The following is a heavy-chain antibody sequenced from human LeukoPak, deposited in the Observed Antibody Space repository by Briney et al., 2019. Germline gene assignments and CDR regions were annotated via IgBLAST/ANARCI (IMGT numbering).Heavy chain of an antibody. CDR2: INHRGST. V-gene: IGHV4-34*01. CDR3: ARGSLFYGDSSAYFDY. J-gene: IGHJ4*02. D-gene: IGHD4-17*01. Sequence: KTSETLSLTCAVYSGSFSGNFWTYIRQPPGKGLEWIGEINHRGSTNYNPSLKSRVTISVDTSKNQFSLKLTSVTAADTAVYFCARGSLFYGDSSAYFDYWGQGTLVTVSS. CDR1: SGSFSGNF.